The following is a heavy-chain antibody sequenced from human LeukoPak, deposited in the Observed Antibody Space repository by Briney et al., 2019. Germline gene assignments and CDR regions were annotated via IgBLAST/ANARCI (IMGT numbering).Heavy chain of an antibody. CDR1: GYTFTSYD. J-gene: IGHJ4*02. D-gene: IGHD1-26*01. CDR2: MNPNSGNT. CDR3: ARESGAGRLFDY. Sequence: GASVKVSCKASGYTFTSYDINWVRQATGQGLEWMGWMNPNSGNTGYAQKLQGRVTMTTDTSTSTAYMELRSLRSDDTAVYYCARESGAGRLFDYWGQGTLVTVSS. V-gene: IGHV1-8*01.